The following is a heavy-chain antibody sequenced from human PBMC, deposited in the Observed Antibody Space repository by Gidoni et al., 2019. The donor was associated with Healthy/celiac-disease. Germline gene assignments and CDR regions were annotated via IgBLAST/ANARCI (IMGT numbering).Heavy chain of an antibody. J-gene: IGHJ4*02. CDR1: GGSISSSSYY. CDR3: ARQGAYGDYGG. Sequence: QLQLQESGPGLVKPSETLSLTCTVSGGSISSSSYYWGWIRQPPGKGREWIGSIYCSGSTYYNPSLKSRVTISVDTSKNQFSLKLSSVTAADTAVYYCARQGAYGDYGGGGQGTLVTVSS. V-gene: IGHV4-39*01. D-gene: IGHD4-17*01. CDR2: IYCSGST.